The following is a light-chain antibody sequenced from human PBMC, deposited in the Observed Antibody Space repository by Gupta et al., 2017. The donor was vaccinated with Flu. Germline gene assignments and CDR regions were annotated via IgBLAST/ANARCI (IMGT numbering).Light chain of an antibody. CDR1: SSNIGAGYD. Sequence: QSVLTQPPSVSGAPGQRVTISCTGSSSNIGAGYDVHWYQQLPGTAPKLLIYGTSNRPSGVPDRFSGSKSGTSASLAITXLXAEDEAXYYCQSYDSSLSGPVVFGGGTKLTVL. V-gene: IGLV1-40*01. CDR3: QSYDSSLSGPVV. CDR2: GTS. J-gene: IGLJ2*01.